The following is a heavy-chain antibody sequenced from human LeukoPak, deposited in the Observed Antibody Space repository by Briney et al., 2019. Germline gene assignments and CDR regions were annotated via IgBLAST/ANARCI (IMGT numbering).Heavy chain of an antibody. CDR3: VSFYETY. D-gene: IGHD2/OR15-2a*01. J-gene: IGHJ4*02. V-gene: IGHV3-74*01. CDR1: GFTFSTYS. Sequence: GGSLLLSCAASGFTFSTYSMHWVRQVPGKGLVWVSHINSDGSWTSYADSVKGRFTISKDNAKNTVYLQMNSLRAEDTAVYYCVSFYETYWGRGTLVTASS. CDR2: INSDGSWT.